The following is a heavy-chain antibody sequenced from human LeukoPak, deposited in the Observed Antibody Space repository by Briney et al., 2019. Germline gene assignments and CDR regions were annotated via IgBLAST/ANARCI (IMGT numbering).Heavy chain of an antibody. V-gene: IGHV1-2*02. CDR3: ASRSGSYSGLTD. CDR2: TNPNSGGT. Sequence: ASVKVSCKASGYTFTGYYMHWVRQAPGQGLEWMGWTNPNSGGTNYAQKFQGRVTMTRDTSISTAYMELSRLRSDDTAVYYCASRSGSYSGLTDWGQGTLVTVSS. D-gene: IGHD1-26*01. J-gene: IGHJ4*02. CDR1: GYTFTGYY.